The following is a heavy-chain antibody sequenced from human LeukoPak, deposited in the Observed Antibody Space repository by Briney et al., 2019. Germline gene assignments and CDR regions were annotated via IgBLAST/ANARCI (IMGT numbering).Heavy chain of an antibody. CDR3: AKAGRYCSSTSCPDAFDI. V-gene: IGHV3-9*01. CDR1: GFTFEDYA. J-gene: IGHJ3*02. D-gene: IGHD2-2*01. Sequence: GGSLRLSCAASGFTFEDYAMHWVRQAPGKGLEWVSGISWNSGSIGYADSVKGRFTISRDNAKNSLYLQMNSLRAEDTALYYCAKAGRYCSSTSCPDAFDIWGQGTMVTVSS. CDR2: ISWNSGSI.